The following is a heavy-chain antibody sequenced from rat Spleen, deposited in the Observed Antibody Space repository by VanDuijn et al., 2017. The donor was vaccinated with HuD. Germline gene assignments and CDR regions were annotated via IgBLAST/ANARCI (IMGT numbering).Heavy chain of an antibody. D-gene: IGHD1-5*01. CDR2: ISPSGGST. Sequence: EVQLVASGGGLVQPGRSLKLSCAASGFTFSNYGMYWIRQAPTKGLEWVASISPSGGSTYYRDSVKGRFTISRDNAKSTRYLQKDSLRSEDTATDYWVRTEIQLDYFDYWGQGVMVTVSS. CDR1: GFTFSNYG. CDR3: VRTEIQLDYFDY. J-gene: IGHJ2*01. V-gene: IGHV5-19*01.